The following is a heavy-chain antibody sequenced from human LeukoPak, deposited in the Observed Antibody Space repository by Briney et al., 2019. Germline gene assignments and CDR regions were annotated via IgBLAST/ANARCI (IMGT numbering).Heavy chain of an antibody. CDR2: VNRDGSRT. V-gene: IGHV3-74*01. D-gene: IGHD2-21*01. CDR3: ARDQTFVGGIDC. J-gene: IGHJ4*02. CDR1: GFTFSSYW. Sequence: GGSLRLSCSASGFTFSSYWMHWVRQVPGKGLVWVSRVNRDGSRTSQADSVKGRFTISRDNAKNTLYLQMNSLRAEDTAVYYCARDQTFVGGIDCWGQGTLVTVPS.